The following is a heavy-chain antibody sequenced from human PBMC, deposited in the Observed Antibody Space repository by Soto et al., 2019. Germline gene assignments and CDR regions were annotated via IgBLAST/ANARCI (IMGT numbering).Heavy chain of an antibody. CDR2: IRSKGNNYAT. CDR3: SRQASDFWSGKLKYYMDV. J-gene: IGHJ6*03. V-gene: IGHV3-73*01. Sequence: EVQLVESGGGLVQPGGSLKLSCAASGFTFSGSAMHWVRQASGKGLEWVGRIRSKGNNYATAYGASLKGRFTISRDDSKNTAYLQMNSLNTEDTAVYYCSRQASDFWSGKLKYYMDVWGKGTTVTGSS. D-gene: IGHD3-3*01. CDR1: GFTFSGSA.